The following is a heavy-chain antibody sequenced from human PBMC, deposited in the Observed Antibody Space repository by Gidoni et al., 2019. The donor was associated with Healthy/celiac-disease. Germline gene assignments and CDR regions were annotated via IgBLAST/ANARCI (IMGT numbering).Heavy chain of an antibody. CDR2: IYPGDSDT. CDR3: ARKHPQGWELLRRGYFDY. D-gene: IGHD1-26*01. CDR1: GYSFTSYW. Sequence: EVQLVQSGAEVKKPGESLKISCKGSGYSFTSYWIGWVRQMPGKGLEWMGIIYPGDSDTRYSPSFQGQVTISADKSISTAYLQWSSLKASDTAMYYCARKHPQGWELLRRGYFDYWGQGTLVTVSS. J-gene: IGHJ4*02. V-gene: IGHV5-51*01.